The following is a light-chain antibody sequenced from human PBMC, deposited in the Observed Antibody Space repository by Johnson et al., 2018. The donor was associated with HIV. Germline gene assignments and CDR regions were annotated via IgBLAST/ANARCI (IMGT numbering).Light chain of an antibody. V-gene: IGLV1-51*02. CDR1: SSNIGKNH. CDR2: EDD. Sequence: QPVLTQPPSVSAAPGQKVTISCSGSSSNIGKNHVSWYQQFPGTAPKLLVYEDDKRPSGIPDRFAGSKSGATATLGITGLQTGDEADYYCGIWDASLSPLYVFGSGTTITVL. CDR3: GIWDASLSPLYV. J-gene: IGLJ1*01.